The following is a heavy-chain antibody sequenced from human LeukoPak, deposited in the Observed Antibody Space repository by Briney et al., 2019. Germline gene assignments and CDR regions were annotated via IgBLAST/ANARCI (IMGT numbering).Heavy chain of an antibody. J-gene: IGHJ6*02. D-gene: IGHD3-3*01. Sequence: SETLSLTCTVSGGSISSSSYYWGWIRQPPGKGLEWIGSIYYSGSTYYNPSLKSRVTISVDTSKNQFSLKLSSVTAADTAVYYCARQWVWSWGMDVWGQGTTVTVSS. CDR3: ARQWVWSWGMDV. V-gene: IGHV4-39*01. CDR2: IYYSGST. CDR1: GGSISSSSYY.